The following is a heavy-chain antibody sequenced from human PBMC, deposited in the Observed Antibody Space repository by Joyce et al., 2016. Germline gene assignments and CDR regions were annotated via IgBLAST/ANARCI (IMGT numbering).Heavy chain of an antibody. CDR2: ITGNSDNI. J-gene: IGHJ4*02. V-gene: IGHV3-9*01. CDR3: AKDPFFYYDNSGYFDS. Sequence: EVQLVESGGGLVQPGRSLRLSCVASGFTFDDYAMHWVRQAPGKGLEWVSGITGNSDNIAYADSVKGRFTISRDNAKNSLYLQMNNLRREDTALYFCAKDPFFYYDNSGYFDSWGQGTLVTVSS. D-gene: IGHD3-22*01. CDR1: GFTFDDYA.